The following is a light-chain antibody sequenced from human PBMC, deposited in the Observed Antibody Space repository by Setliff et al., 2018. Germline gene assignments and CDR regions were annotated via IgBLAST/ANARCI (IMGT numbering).Light chain of an antibody. CDR2: KNS. CDR3: ATWDDSLNGDV. Sequence: SVLTQPPSASGTPGQRVTISCSGSSSNIGSHSVSWYQQLPGTAPKLLIYKNSQRSSGVPDRFSGSKSGTSASLAISGLQSEDEADYHCATWDDSLNGDVFASGTKVTVL. CDR1: SSNIGSHS. J-gene: IGLJ1*01. V-gene: IGLV1-44*01.